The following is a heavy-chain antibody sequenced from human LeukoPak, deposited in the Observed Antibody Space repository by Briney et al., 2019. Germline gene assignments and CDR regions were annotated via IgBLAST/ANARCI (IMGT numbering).Heavy chain of an antibody. D-gene: IGHD3-10*01. CDR3: ASTMVRGVISYFDY. V-gene: IGHV3-30*04. J-gene: IGHJ4*02. CDR1: GFTFSSYA. Sequence: GGSLRLSCAASGFTFSSYAMHWVRQAPGKGLEWVAVISYDGSNKYYADSVKGRFTISRDNSKNTLYLQMNSLRAEDTAVYYCASTMVRGVISYFDYWGQGTLVTVSS. CDR2: ISYDGSNK.